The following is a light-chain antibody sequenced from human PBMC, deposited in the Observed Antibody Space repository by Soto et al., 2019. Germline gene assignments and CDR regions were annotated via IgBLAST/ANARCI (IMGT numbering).Light chain of an antibody. CDR2: EVT. CDR1: SSDVGFYNY. V-gene: IGLV2-14*01. CDR3: TSYTTSSTWV. J-gene: IGLJ3*02. Sequence: QSALTQPASVSGSPGQSITISCSGTSSDVGFYNYVSWFQQYPGKAPKLMIFEVTNRPSGVSDRFSGSKSDNTASLTISGIQADDEADYFCTSYTTSSTWVFGGGPKVTVL.